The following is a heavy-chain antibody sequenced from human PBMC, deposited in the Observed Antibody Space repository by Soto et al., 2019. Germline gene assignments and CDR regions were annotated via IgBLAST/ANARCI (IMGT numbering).Heavy chain of an antibody. Sequence: PGGSLRLSCATSGLTFTDDYMSWIRQAPGKGLEWVAYISSSGSTTFYAESVKGRFTISRDNAKKSVFLQLSSLRVDDSAVYYCAKEGRSPYFEFWGQGTPVTVSS. CDR1: GLTFTDDY. CDR3: AKEGRSPYFEF. V-gene: IGHV3-11*01. J-gene: IGHJ4*02. CDR2: ISSSGSTT.